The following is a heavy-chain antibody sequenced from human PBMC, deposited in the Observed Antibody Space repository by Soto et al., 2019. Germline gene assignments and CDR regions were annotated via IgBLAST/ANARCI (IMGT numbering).Heavy chain of an antibody. CDR1: GFTFSGYW. V-gene: IGHV3-23*01. J-gene: IGHJ4*02. D-gene: IGHD2-15*01. CDR2: ISGSGDTT. CDR3: AKGHPGGSCYSGLDC. Sequence: PGGSLRLSCAASGFTFSGYWMHWVRQAPGKGLEWVLCISGSGDTTYYADSVKGRFTISRDTSKNTVYLQMNSLRVDDTAVYYCAKGHPGGSCYSGLDCWGQGTLVTVSS.